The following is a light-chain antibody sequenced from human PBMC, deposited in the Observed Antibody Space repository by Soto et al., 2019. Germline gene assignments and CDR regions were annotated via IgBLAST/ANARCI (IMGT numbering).Light chain of an antibody. CDR3: TSYTSSGTYV. J-gene: IGLJ1*01. Sequence: SVLTQPASVSGSPGQSITISCTGTSSDVGGYNYVSWHQQHPGKAPKLTIYDVSSRPSGVSNRFSASKSGNTASLTISGLQAEDEADYYCTSYTSSGTYVFGIGTKVTVL. CDR2: DVS. CDR1: SSDVGGYNY. V-gene: IGLV2-14*01.